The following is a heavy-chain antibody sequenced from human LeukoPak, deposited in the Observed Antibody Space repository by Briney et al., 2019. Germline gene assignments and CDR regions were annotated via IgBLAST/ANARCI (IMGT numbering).Heavy chain of an antibody. V-gene: IGHV4-59*08. D-gene: IGHD2-15*01. Sequence: ASETLSLTCIVSGGSIGSYYWSWIRQPPGKGLEWIGHIYYSGSTDYNPSLRSRVTISVDTSKNQFSLRLSSVTAADTAVYYCARRGGSCGPGNFDLWGRGTLVTVSS. CDR1: GGSIGSYY. CDR2: IYYSGST. CDR3: ARRGGSCGPGNFDL. J-gene: IGHJ2*01.